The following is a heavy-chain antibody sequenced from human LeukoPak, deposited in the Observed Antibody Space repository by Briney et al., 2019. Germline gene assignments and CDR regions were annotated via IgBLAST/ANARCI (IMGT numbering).Heavy chain of an antibody. CDR1: GFTFSNRA. J-gene: IGHJ4*02. Sequence: PGGSLRLSCAASGFTFSNRAMSWVRQAPGKGLEWVSAISDSGGGTYYADSVKGRFTISRDNSKNTLYLQMNSLRAEDTAVYYCAKGVLLDYWGQGTLVTVSS. D-gene: IGHD2-21*01. CDR2: ISDSGGGT. CDR3: AKGVLLDY. V-gene: IGHV3-23*01.